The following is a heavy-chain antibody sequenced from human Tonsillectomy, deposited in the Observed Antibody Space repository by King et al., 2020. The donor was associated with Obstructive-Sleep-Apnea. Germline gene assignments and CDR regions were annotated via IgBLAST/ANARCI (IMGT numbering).Heavy chain of an antibody. Sequence: VQLVESGGCVGQPGRSLRRLFAASGFTFIIYGMHWVRPAPGKVLEWVSVIWYEGSKQYYADTRKGRFTISRDNSKNTLYLQMNSLRAEDTAVYYCARHERLFDYWGQGTLVTVSS. J-gene: IGHJ4*02. CDR3: ARHERLFDY. D-gene: IGHD4-11*01. CDR2: IWYEGSKQ. CDR1: GFTFIIYG. V-gene: IGHV3-33*01.